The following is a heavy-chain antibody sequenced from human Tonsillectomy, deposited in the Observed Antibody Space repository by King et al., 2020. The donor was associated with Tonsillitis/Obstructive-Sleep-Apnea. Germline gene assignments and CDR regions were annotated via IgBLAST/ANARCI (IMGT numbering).Heavy chain of an antibody. D-gene: IGHD6-13*01. CDR2: IIPLFGTA. J-gene: IGHJ6*03. CDR1: GGTFSIYA. Sequence: QLVQSGAEVNKPWSSVKVSCQASGGTFSIYAISWVRHAPGQGLEWMGGIIPLFGTANYPQKFQGRFTITADESTSTAYMELSSLRSEDTAVYYCAGGSSWNYYYYMDVWGKGTTVTVSS. V-gene: IGHV1-69*12. CDR3: AGGSSWNYYYYMDV.